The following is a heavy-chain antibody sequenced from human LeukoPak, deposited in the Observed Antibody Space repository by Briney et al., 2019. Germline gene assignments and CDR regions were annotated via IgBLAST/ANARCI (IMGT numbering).Heavy chain of an antibody. V-gene: IGHV3-53*01. CDR1: GLIVSNNY. CDR3: ARAWNDRYYYYYYMDV. J-gene: IGHJ6*03. Sequence: GGSLRLSCAASGLIVSNNYMNRVRLAPGKGLAWVAIIYSGGSTHYADSVKGRFTVSRDNSKNTLYLQMNSLRAEDTAVYYCARAWNDRYYYYYYMDVWGKGTTVTVSS. D-gene: IGHD1-1*01. CDR2: IYSGGST.